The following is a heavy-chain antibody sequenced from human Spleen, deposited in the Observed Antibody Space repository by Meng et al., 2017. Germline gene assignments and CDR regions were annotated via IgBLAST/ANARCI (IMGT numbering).Heavy chain of an antibody. J-gene: IGHJ4*02. CDR1: GFTFSNYA. CDR2: ISYDGSYK. V-gene: IGHV3-30-3*01. D-gene: IGHD3-22*01. CDR3: AKETSDSSAFYRYDI. Sequence: QVQLVESGGGVVQPGRSLRLSCSASGFTFSNYAMYWVRQAPGKGLEWVAVISYDGSYKNYADSVKGRFTISRDNSKNTLYLQMDSLRAEDTAVYYCAKETSDSSAFYRYDIWGQGSLVTVSS.